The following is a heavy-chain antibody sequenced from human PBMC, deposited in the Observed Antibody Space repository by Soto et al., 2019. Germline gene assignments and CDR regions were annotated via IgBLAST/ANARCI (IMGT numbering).Heavy chain of an antibody. CDR2: TYYRSKWYN. D-gene: IGHD2-15*01. J-gene: IGHJ5*02. CDR1: GDSVSSNSAA. Sequence: SQTLSLTCAISGDSVSSNSAAWNWIRQSPSRGLEWLGRTYYRSKWYNDYAVSVKSRITINPDTSKNQFSLQLNSVTPEDTAVYYCARGQGPYCSGGSCYSGTWFDPWGQGTLVTVSS. CDR3: ARGQGPYCSGGSCYSGTWFDP. V-gene: IGHV6-1*01.